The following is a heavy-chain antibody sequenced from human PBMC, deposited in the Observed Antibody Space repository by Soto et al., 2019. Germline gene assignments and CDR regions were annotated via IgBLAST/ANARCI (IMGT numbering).Heavy chain of an antibody. CDR2: IWYDGSNK. CDR1: GFTFSSYG. Sequence: QVQLVESGGGVVQPGRSLRLSCAASGFTFSSYGMHWVRQAPGKGLEWVAVIWYDGSNKYYADSVKGRFTISRDNSKNTLYLQMNSLRAEDTAVYYCARDPRLSGSRGHYYYYMDVWGKGTTVTVSS. J-gene: IGHJ6*03. CDR3: ARDPRLSGSRGHYYYYMDV. D-gene: IGHD6-19*01. V-gene: IGHV3-33*01.